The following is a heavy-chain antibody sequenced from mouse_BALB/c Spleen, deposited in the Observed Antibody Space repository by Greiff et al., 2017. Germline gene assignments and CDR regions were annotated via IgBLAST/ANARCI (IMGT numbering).Heavy chain of an antibody. CDR2: IRNKANGYTT. V-gene: IGHV7-3*02. Sequence: EVKLMESGGGLVQPGGSLRLSCATSGFTFTDYYMSWVRQPPGKALEWLGFIRNKANGYTTEYSASVKGRFTISRDNSQSILYLQMNTLRAEDSATYYCARDMLLRFDYWGQGTTLTVSS. D-gene: IGHD1-1*01. CDR3: ARDMLLRFDY. CDR1: GFTFTDYY. J-gene: IGHJ2*01.